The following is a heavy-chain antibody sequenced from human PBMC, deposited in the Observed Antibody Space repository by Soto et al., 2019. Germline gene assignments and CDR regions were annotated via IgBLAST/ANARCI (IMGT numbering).Heavy chain of an antibody. D-gene: IGHD4-17*01. CDR1: GFTVSSNY. CDR3: ARGGHGDPPGYYYYMDV. J-gene: IGHJ6*03. V-gene: IGHV3-53*04. CDR2: IYSGGST. Sequence: GGSLRLSCAASGFTVSSNYMSWVRQAPGKGLEWVSVIYSGGSTYYADSVKGRFTISRHNSKNTLYLQINSLRAEDTAVYYCARGGHGDPPGYYYYMDVWGKGTTVTVSS.